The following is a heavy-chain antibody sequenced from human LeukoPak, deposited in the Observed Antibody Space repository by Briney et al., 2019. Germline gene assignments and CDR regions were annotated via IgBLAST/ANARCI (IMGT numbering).Heavy chain of an antibody. D-gene: IGHD3-22*01. CDR1: GGSVSSGSYY. Sequence: SETLSLTCTVSGGSVSSGSYYWSWIRQPPGKGLEWIGYIYYSGSTNYNPSLKSRVTISVDTSKNQFSLKLSSVTAADTAVYYCARGLYYDSSFDYWGQGTLVTVSS. CDR2: IYYSGST. CDR3: ARGLYYDSSFDY. J-gene: IGHJ4*02. V-gene: IGHV4-61*01.